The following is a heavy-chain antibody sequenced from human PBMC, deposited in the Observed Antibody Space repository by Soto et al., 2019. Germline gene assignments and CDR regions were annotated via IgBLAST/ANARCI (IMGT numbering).Heavy chain of an antibody. CDR3: ARATIVGRTIFGVVTVLFDY. V-gene: IGHV4-34*01. D-gene: IGHD3-3*01. CDR1: GGSFSGYY. Sequence: PSETLSLTCAVYGGSFSGYYWSWIRQPPGKGLEWIGEVNHSGSTNYNPSLKSRVTISVDTSKNQFSLKLSSVTAADTAVYYCARATIVGRTIFGVVTVLFDYWGQGTLVTVSS. CDR2: VNHSGST. J-gene: IGHJ4*02.